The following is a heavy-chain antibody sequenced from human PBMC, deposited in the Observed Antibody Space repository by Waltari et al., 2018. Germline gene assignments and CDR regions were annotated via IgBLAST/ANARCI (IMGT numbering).Heavy chain of an antibody. D-gene: IGHD3-16*01. CDR2: IRNKANSYAT. V-gene: IGHV3-73*02. J-gene: IGHJ4*02. CDR1: GFTFGGPT. CDR3: STMGETSGY. Sequence: EVQLVESGGGLVQPGGSLKLSCAASGFTFGGPTMHWVRQASGKGLEWVGRIRNKANSYATGYAVSVKGRFTISRDDSKNTAYLEMNSLKTEDTAVYYCSTMGETSGYWGQGTLVTVSS.